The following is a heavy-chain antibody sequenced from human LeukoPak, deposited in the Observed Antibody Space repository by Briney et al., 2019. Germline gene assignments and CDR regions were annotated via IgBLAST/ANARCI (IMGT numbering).Heavy chain of an antibody. V-gene: IGHV3-21*01. CDR2: ISSGSTYI. D-gene: IGHD2-15*01. CDR3: ARDFHLVAANP. CDR1: GFTFSSYS. Sequence: GGSLRLSCAASGFTFSSYSMNWVRQGLGKGLEWVSSISSGSTYIYYADSVKGRFTISRDNAKNSLYLQMNSLRAEDTAVYYCARDFHLVAANPWGQGTLVTVSS. J-gene: IGHJ4*02.